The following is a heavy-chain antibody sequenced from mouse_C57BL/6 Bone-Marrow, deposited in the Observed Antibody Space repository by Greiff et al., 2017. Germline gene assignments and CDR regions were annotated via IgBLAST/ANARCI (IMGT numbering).Heavy chain of an antibody. V-gene: IGHV1-50*01. J-gene: IGHJ1*03. D-gene: IGHD2-4*01. CDR3: AKDDSWYFDV. Sequence: QVHVKQPGAELVKPGASVKLSCKASGYTFTSYWMQWVKQRHGQGLEWIGEIDPSDSYTNYNQKFKGKATLAVDTSSSTAYMQLSSLTSEDSAVYYCAKDDSWYFDVWGTGTTVTVSS. CDR1: GYTFTSYW. CDR2: IDPSDSYT.